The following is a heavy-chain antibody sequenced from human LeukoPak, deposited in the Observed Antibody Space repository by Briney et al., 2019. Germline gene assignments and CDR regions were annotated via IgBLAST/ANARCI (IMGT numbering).Heavy chain of an antibody. V-gene: IGHV3-23*01. J-gene: IGHJ4*02. CDR2: ISGSGNKT. CDR3: AKLKRVGVAPFDD. CDR1: GFTFSHFA. Sequence: GGSLRLSCAASGFTFSHFAMSWVRQAPGKGLHWVSTISGSGNKTYDADSVKGRFTISRDNSKGTLYLQMTGLRAEDTAVYYCAKLKRVGVAPFDDGGQGTLVTVSS. D-gene: IGHD3-10*01.